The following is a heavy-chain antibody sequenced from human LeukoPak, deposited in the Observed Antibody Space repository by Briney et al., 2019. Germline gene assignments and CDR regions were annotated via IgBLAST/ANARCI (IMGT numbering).Heavy chain of an antibody. Sequence: PSETLSLTCTVSGGSISNYYWSWIRQPAGKGLGWIGRIYTGGGTNYNPSLKSRVTMSVSKNHFSLKLSSVTAADTAVYHCARSSRVAGGHCYFDYWGQGTLVTVSS. CDR2: IYTGGGT. CDR3: ARSSRVAGGHCYFDY. CDR1: GGSISNYY. D-gene: IGHD6-13*01. J-gene: IGHJ4*02. V-gene: IGHV4-4*07.